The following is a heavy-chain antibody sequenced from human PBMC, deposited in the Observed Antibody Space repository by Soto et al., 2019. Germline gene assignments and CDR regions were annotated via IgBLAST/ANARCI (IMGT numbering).Heavy chain of an antibody. V-gene: IGHV3-74*01. D-gene: IGHD1-26*01. J-gene: IGHJ4*02. CDR2: INSDGSST. Sequence: LRLSCAASGFTFSSYWMHWVRQAPGKGPVWVSRINSDGSSTTYADSVKGRFTISRDNAKNTVYLQMNSLTAEDTAVYYCTRGGGLEYSGSFCGQGPLVTVYS. CDR3: TRGGGLEYSGSF. CDR1: GFTFSSYW.